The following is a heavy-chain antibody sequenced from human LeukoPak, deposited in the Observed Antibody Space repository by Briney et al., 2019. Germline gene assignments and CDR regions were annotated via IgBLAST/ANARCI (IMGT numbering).Heavy chain of an antibody. CDR2: IYPDDSET. Sequence: GESLKISCKASGYRFTTDYIGWVRQMPGKGLEWMGIIYPDDSETNYSPSFQGQVSMSVDKSITTAYLQWSSLKASDTAMYYCARRVRMDSSSWYYFDYWGQGTLVTVSS. V-gene: IGHV5-51*01. D-gene: IGHD6-13*01. CDR3: ARRVRMDSSSWYYFDY. J-gene: IGHJ4*02. CDR1: GYRFTTDY.